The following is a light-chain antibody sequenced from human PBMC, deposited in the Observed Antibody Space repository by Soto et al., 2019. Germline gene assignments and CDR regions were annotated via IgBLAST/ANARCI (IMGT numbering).Light chain of an antibody. J-gene: IGKJ5*01. CDR1: QSVISSY. CDR3: QQRSNWRIT. V-gene: IGKV3-11*01. Sequence: EIVLTQSPGTLSLSPGERATLSCRAGQSVISSYLAWYQQKPGQAPRLLIYDASNRATGIPARFSGSGSGTDFTLTISSLEPEDFAVYYCQQRSNWRITFGQGTRLEIK. CDR2: DAS.